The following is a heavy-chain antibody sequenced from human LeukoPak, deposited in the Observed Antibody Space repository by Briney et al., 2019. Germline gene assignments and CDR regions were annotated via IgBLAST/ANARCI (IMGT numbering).Heavy chain of an antibody. CDR3: ARCSGSTFYGMDV. CDR1: GFTFSSYG. J-gene: IGHJ6*02. D-gene: IGHD3-10*02. V-gene: IGHV3-33*01. CDR2: IWYDGSNK. Sequence: GGSLRLSCAASGFTFSSYGMHWVRQAPGKGLEWVAVIWYDGSNKYYADSVKGRFTISRDNSKNTLYLQMNSLRAEDTAVYYCARCSGSTFYGMDVWGQGTTVTVSS.